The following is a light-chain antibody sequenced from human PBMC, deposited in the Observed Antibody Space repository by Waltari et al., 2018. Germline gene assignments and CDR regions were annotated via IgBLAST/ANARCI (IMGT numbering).Light chain of an antibody. V-gene: IGLV4-69*01. CDR3: QTGGHGTWV. CDR1: SGHSTNV. CDR2: GHSDGSH. Sequence: QLVLTQSPSASASLGASVKLTCTLSSGHSTNVVAWLQQQPEKGPRFLMKGHSDGSHTKGDEIPDRFSGSSSGAERYLTISSLQSEDEADYYCQTGGHGTWVFGGGTKLTVL. J-gene: IGLJ3*02.